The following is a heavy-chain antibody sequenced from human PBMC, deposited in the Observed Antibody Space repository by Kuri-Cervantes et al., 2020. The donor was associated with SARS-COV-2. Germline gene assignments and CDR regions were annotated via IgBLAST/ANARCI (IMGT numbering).Heavy chain of an antibody. CDR3: ARGVGAAVAGTLITIYYYYGMDV. J-gene: IGHJ6*02. CDR2: INHSGST. Sequence: SQTLSLTCAVYGGSFSGYYWSWIRQPPGKGLEWIGEINHSGSTNYNPSLKSRVTISVDTSKNQFSLKLGSVTAADTAVHYCARGVGAAVAGTLITIYYYYGMDVWGQGTTVTVSS. V-gene: IGHV4-34*01. D-gene: IGHD6-19*01. CDR1: GGSFSGYY.